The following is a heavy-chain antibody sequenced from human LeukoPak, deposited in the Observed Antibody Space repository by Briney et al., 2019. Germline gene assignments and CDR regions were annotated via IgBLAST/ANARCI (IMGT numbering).Heavy chain of an antibody. D-gene: IGHD3-22*01. CDR2: ISGSGGST. Sequence: GGSLRLSCAASGFTFSSYAMSWVRQAPGKGLEWVSAISGSGGSTYYADSVKGRFTISRDNSKNTLYLQMNSLRAEDTAVYYCAKDKALDYYDSSGYYPGYYYYMDVWGKGTTVTVSS. J-gene: IGHJ6*03. CDR1: GFTFSSYA. CDR3: AKDKALDYYDSSGYYPGYYYYMDV. V-gene: IGHV3-23*01.